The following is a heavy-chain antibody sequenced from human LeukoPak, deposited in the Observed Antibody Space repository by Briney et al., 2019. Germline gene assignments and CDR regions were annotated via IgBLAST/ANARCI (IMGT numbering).Heavy chain of an antibody. CDR3: ARGGAPLGYCTNGVCSHLASDC. D-gene: IGHD2-8*01. Sequence: SETLSLTCAVYGGSFSGYYWSWIRQPPGKGLEWIGEINHSGSTNYNPSLKSRVTISVDTSKNQFSLKLSSVTAADTAVYYCARGGAPLGYCTNGVCSHLASDCWGQGTLVTVSS. CDR2: INHSGST. V-gene: IGHV4-34*01. CDR1: GGSFSGYY. J-gene: IGHJ4*02.